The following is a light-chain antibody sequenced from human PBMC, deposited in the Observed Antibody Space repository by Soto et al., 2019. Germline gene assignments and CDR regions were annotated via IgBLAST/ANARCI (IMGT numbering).Light chain of an antibody. J-gene: IGKJ1*01. V-gene: IGKV3-20*01. CDR2: EAS. Sequence: ESVFTKSAGAPCWAPGERAVVACRASQSVRGNYIAWYQQKPGQAPRVLIFEASKRATGIPARFSGGGSGPHFTLTITRREPADFAVYSCQQYGSSGTFGQGTKVDIK. CDR1: QSVRGNY. CDR3: QQYGSSGT.